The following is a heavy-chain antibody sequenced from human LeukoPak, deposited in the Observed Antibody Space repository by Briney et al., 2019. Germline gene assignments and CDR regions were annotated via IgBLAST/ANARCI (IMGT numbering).Heavy chain of an antibody. D-gene: IGHD2-2*02. J-gene: IGHJ5*02. CDR2: IYYSGST. V-gene: IGHV4-59*12. CDR3: ARGYCSSTSCYRTNWFDP. CDR1: GGSISSYY. Sequence: PSETLSLTCTVSGGSISSYYWSWIRQPPGKGLEWIGYIYYSGSTNYNPSLKSRVTISVDRSKNQFSLKLSSVTAADTAVYYCARGYCSSTSCYRTNWFDPWGQGTLVTVSS.